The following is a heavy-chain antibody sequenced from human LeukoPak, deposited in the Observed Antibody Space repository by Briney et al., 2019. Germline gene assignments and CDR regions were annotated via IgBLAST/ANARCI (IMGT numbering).Heavy chain of an antibody. CDR2: ISSSISYT. CDR3: ARDLDGYSGNYMDY. Sequence: GGSLILSCAASGFTFSTYSMNWVRQAPGKGLEWVSCISSSISYTDYADSVKGRFTISRDNAKNSLYLQMNSLRAEDTAVYYCARDLDGYSGNYMDYWGQGTLVTVSS. CDR1: GFTFSTYS. V-gene: IGHV3-21*01. D-gene: IGHD5-12*01. J-gene: IGHJ4*02.